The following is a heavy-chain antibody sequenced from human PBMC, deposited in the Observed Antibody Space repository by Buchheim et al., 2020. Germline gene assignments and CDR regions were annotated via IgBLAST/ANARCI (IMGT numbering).Heavy chain of an antibody. V-gene: IGHV4-59*01. CDR3: ARDGPNSGYDLDI. J-gene: IGHJ3*02. CDR1: GDTISSYY. Sequence: QVQLRESGPGLVKPSETLSLTCTVSGDTISSYYWNWIRQSPEKGLEWIGAIYYSGDTIYNPSFRSRVAISVDTSKTHFSLRLSSVTTADTAVYYCARDGPNSGYDLDIWGQGT. CDR2: IYYSGDT. D-gene: IGHD5-12*01.